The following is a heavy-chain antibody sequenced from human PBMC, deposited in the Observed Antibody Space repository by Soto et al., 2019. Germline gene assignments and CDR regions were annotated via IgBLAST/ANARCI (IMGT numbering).Heavy chain of an antibody. D-gene: IGHD6-19*01. CDR3: ASTFRYSSGWYVY. CDR1: GFTFSSYW. CDR2: INSDGSST. V-gene: IGHV3-74*01. Sequence: GGSLRLSCAASGFTFSSYWMHWVRQAPGKGLVWVSRINSDGSSTSYADSVKGRFTISRDNAKNTLYLQMNSLRAEDTAVYYCASTFRYSSGWYVYWGQGTLVTVSS. J-gene: IGHJ4*02.